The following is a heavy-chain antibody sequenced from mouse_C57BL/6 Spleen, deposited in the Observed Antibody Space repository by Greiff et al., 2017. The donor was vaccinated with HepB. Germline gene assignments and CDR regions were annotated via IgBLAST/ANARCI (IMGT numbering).Heavy chain of an antibody. Sequence: QVQLQQPGAELVKPGASVKLSCKASGYTFTSYWMHWVKQRPGQGLEWIGMIHPNSGSTNYNEKFKSKATLTVVKSSSTAYMQLSSLTSEDSAVYYCAREGNYEFYFDYWGQGTTLTVSS. J-gene: IGHJ2*01. D-gene: IGHD2-1*01. CDR2: IHPNSGST. CDR3: AREGNYEFYFDY. CDR1: GYTFTSYW. V-gene: IGHV1-64*01.